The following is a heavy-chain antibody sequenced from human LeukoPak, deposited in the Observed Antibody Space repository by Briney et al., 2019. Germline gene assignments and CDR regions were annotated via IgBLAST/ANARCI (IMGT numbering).Heavy chain of an antibody. CDR1: GGSISSYY. CDR3: ARFLSMGYYFDY. D-gene: IGHD2/OR15-2a*01. V-gene: IGHV4-59*01. CDR2: IYYSGST. J-gene: IGHJ4*02. Sequence: SQTLSLTCTVSGGSISSYYWSWIRQPPGKGLEWIGYIYYSGSTNYNPSLKSRVTISVDTSKNQFSLKLSSVTAADTAVYYCARFLSMGYYFDYWGQGTLVTVSS.